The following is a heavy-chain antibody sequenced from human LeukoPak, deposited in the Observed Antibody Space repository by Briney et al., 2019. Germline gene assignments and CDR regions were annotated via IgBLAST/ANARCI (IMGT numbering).Heavy chain of an antibody. CDR3: AKDGTGYYYGMDV. V-gene: IGHV3-30*02. CDR2: IWYDGSNK. D-gene: IGHD1-7*01. CDR1: GFTFSSCG. Sequence: GGSLRLSCAASGFTFSSCGMHWVRQAPGKGLEWVAVIWYDGSNKYYADSVKGRFTISRDNSKNTLYLQMNSLRAEDTAVYYCAKDGTGYYYGMDVWGQGTTVTVSS. J-gene: IGHJ6*02.